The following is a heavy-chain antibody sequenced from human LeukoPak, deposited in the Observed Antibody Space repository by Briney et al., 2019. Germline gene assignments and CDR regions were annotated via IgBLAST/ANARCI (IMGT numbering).Heavy chain of an antibody. CDR2: INPSGGST. V-gene: IGHV1-46*03. D-gene: IGHD1-26*01. Sequence: ASVNVSCKASGCIFTSYYMHGVRQAPAQGLEWMGIINPSGGSTSYAQNFQGRVTMTRDTSTSTVYMELSSLRAEDTAVYYCARGLREPSYWGQGTLVTVSS. CDR3: ARGLREPSY. J-gene: IGHJ4*02. CDR1: GCIFTSYY.